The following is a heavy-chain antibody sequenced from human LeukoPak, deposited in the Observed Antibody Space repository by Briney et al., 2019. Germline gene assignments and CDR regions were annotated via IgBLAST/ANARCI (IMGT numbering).Heavy chain of an antibody. D-gene: IGHD1-26*01. CDR1: GGSSISSNYY. CDR3: AKTTGRGTVDPGTSGYITF. CDR2: IHYSASP. J-gene: IGHJ4*02. V-gene: IGHV4-39*01. Sequence: SETLSLICSISGGSSISSNYYGDWGRQPPGQGLEWIGSIHYSASPYYNPSLTSRVTIAGDPSKNQFSLKMTSVTAADTAVYYCAKTTGRGTVDPGTSGYITFWGQGTLVTVSS.